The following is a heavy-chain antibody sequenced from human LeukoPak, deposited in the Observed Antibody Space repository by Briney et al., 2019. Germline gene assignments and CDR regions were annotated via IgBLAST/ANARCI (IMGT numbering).Heavy chain of an antibody. CDR2: IRNDGSNK. CDR1: GFTFSSSG. J-gene: IGHJ4*02. D-gene: IGHD6-6*01. Sequence: GGSLRLSGAASGFTFSSSGMDWVRQGPGKGLEGVAFIRNDGSNKYYADSVRGRFTISRDNSKNTVSLQMSSLGAEDTAVYYCARREGHYSSSDYWGQGTLVTVSS. V-gene: IGHV3-30*02. CDR3: ARREGHYSSSDY.